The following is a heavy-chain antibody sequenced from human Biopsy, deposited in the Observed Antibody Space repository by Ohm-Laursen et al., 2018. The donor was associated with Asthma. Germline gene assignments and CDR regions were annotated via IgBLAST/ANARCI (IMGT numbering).Heavy chain of an antibody. D-gene: IGHD2-21*01. CDR3: ARAGESDLVGGLDV. CDR2: IAWDGINS. Sequence: SPRLSCTPPRFTSSTYGMHRVRQAPPTGPERAAFIAWDGINSYYADSVKGRFPISRDNSRNTLYLQKNSLRADDTAVYYCARAGESDLVGGLDVWGQGTTVIVS. V-gene: IGHV3-30*03. J-gene: IGHJ6*02. CDR1: RFTSSTYG.